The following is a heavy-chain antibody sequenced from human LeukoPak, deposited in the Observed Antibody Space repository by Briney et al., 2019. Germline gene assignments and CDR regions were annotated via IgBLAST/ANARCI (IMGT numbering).Heavy chain of an antibody. CDR3: ARSMITFGGVIVMLYYFDY. CDR1: GFTFSSYW. J-gene: IGHJ4*02. Sequence: GGSLRLSCAASGFTFSSYWMSWVRQAPGKGLEWVANIKQDGSEKYYVDSVKGRFTISRDNAKNSLYLQMNSLRAEDTAVYYCARSMITFGGVIVMLYYFDYWGQGTLVTVSS. V-gene: IGHV3-7*01. D-gene: IGHD3-16*02. CDR2: IKQDGSEK.